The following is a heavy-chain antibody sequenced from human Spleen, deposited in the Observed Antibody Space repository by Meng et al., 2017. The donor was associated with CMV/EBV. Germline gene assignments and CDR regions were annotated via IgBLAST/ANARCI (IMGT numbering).Heavy chain of an antibody. CDR3: ARDNSAFFDY. Sequence: GESLKISCAASGFLFSDYAMSWVRQAPGKGLEWVSSISGSGGSTYHTDSVKGRFTISRDNSKNTLYLQLSALRAEDTAMYYCARDNSAFFDYWGQGTLVTVSS. V-gene: IGHV3-23*01. D-gene: IGHD6-19*01. J-gene: IGHJ4*02. CDR1: GFLFSDYA. CDR2: ISGSGGST.